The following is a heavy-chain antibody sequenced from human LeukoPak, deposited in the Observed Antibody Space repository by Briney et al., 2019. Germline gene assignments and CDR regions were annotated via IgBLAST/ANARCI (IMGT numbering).Heavy chain of an antibody. CDR2: IYHSGNT. Sequence: SSETLSLTCSVSGYSISSDDYWGWIRQPPGKGLEWIGSIYHSGNTHYDPSLKSRVTISVDTSKNQFSLNLRSVTAADTAVYYCARARGGPTYYDILTGFVRPKNPNKYGMDVWGQGTTVTVSS. CDR3: ARARGGPTYYDILTGFVRPKNPNKYGMDV. J-gene: IGHJ6*02. V-gene: IGHV4-38-2*02. D-gene: IGHD3-9*01. CDR1: GYSISSDDY.